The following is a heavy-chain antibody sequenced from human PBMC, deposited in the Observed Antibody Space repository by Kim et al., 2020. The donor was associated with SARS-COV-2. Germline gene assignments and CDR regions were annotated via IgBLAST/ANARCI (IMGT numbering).Heavy chain of an antibody. CDR3: AGSMVRGVISTGIYYYYG. D-gene: IGHD3-10*01. Sequence: SETLSLTCTVSGGSISSYYWSWIRQPPGKGLEWIGYIYYSGSTNYNPSLKSRVTISVDTSKNQFSLKLSSVTAADTAVYYCAGSMVRGVISTGIYYYYG. CDR2: IYYSGST. V-gene: IGHV4-59*13. J-gene: IGHJ6*01. CDR1: GGSISSYY.